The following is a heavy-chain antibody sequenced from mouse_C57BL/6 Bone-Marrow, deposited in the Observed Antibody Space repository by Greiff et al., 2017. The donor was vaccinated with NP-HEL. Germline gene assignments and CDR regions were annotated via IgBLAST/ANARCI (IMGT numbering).Heavy chain of an antibody. Sequence: VQLQQSGAELVRPGASVKLSCTVSGFNIKDAYMHWVKQRPEQGLEWIGWIDPENGDTEYDSKFQGRATITADTSSNTAYLQLSSLTSEDTAVYYCTTGGSSPYAMDYWGQGTSVTVSS. D-gene: IGHD1-1*01. CDR1: GFNIKDAY. CDR3: TTGGSSPYAMDY. CDR2: IDPENGDT. V-gene: IGHV14-4*01. J-gene: IGHJ4*01.